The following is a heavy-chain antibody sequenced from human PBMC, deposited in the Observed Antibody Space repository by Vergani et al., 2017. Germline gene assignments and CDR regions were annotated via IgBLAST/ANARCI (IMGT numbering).Heavy chain of an antibody. D-gene: IGHD1-14*01. J-gene: IGHJ4*02. CDR2: VEDSGYF. CDR1: GGSLSGYY. CDR3: ARSIVNRNPPDDFDN. Sequence: QVQLQESGPGLVRPSETLSLTCTVSGGSLSGYYWNWIWQTPGEGLEWIGYVEDSGYFNYNPSLKTRVSMSSDTSNNQFSLMLSSVTVADTAVYYCARSIVNRNPPDDFDNWGQGTLVTVSS. V-gene: IGHV4-59*01.